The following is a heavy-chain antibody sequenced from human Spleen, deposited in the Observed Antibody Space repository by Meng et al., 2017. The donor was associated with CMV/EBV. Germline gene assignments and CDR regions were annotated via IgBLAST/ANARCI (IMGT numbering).Heavy chain of an antibody. D-gene: IGHD1-1*01. CDR1: GFTVNYAW. CDR2: IKSKADGGTT. Sequence: GESLMISCAASGFTVNYAWMTWVRQAPGKGLEWVGHIKSKADGGTTDYAAPVKGRFTISRDDSRNTVYLQMNSLKTEDTAVYYCTTMRTGTTDYWGQGTLVTVSS. V-gene: IGHV3-15*01. J-gene: IGHJ4*02. CDR3: TTMRTGTTDY.